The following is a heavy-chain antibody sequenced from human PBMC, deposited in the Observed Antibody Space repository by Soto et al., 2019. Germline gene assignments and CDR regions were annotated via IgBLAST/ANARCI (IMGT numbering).Heavy chain of an antibody. Sequence: GGSLRLSCAASGFTFSSYAMSWVRQAPGKGLEWVSAISGSGGSTYYADSVKGRFTISRDNSKNTLYLQMNSLRAEDTAVYYCAKEDIVVVPAAMSPPHALDIWGQGTMVTVSS. J-gene: IGHJ3*02. D-gene: IGHD2-2*01. CDR2: ISGSGGST. CDR3: AKEDIVVVPAAMSPPHALDI. CDR1: GFTFSSYA. V-gene: IGHV3-23*01.